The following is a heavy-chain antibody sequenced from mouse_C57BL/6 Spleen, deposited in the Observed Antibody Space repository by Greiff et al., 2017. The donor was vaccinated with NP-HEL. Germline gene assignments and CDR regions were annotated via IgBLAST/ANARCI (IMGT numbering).Heavy chain of an antibody. Sequence: EVKLEESGGDLVKPGGSLKLSCAASGFTFSSYGMSWVRQTPDKRLEWVATISSGGSYTYYPDSVKGRFTISRDNAKNTLYLQMSSLKSEDTAMYYCARQRGYDGYFDYWGQGTTLTASS. CDR1: GFTFSSYG. D-gene: IGHD2-2*01. V-gene: IGHV5-6*02. CDR2: ISSGGSYT. J-gene: IGHJ2*01. CDR3: ARQRGYDGYFDY.